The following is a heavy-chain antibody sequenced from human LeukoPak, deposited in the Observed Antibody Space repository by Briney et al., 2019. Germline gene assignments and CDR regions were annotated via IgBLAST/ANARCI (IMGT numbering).Heavy chain of an antibody. CDR3: ARAYSSSWYSY. D-gene: IGHD6-13*01. CDR2: IYYSGST. J-gene: IGHJ4*02. CDR1: GDSISSSSFY. Sequence: SETLSLTCTVSGDSISSSSFYWGWIRQPPGKGLEWIASIYYSGSTYYNPSLKSRVTISVDTSKRQFSLKLSSVTAADTAVYYCARAYSSSWYSYWGQGTLVTVSS. V-gene: IGHV4-39*01.